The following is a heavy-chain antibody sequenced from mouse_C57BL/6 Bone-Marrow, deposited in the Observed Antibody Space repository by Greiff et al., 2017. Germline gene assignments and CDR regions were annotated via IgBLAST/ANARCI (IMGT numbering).Heavy chain of an antibody. CDR2: IDPSDSYT. Sequence: QVQLQQPGAELVRPGTSVKLSCKASGYTFTSYWMHWVKQRPGQGLEWIGVIDPSDSYTNYNQKLKGKATLTVDTSSSTAYMQLSSLTSEDSAVYDCARGGNLDYWGQGTTLTVSS. J-gene: IGHJ2*01. CDR3: ARGGNLDY. CDR1: GYTFTSYW. V-gene: IGHV1-59*01. D-gene: IGHD2-1*01.